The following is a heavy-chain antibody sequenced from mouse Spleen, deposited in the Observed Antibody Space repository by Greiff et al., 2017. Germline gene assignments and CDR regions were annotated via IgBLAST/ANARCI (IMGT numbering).Heavy chain of an antibody. D-gene: IGHD4-1*01. J-gene: IGHJ2*01. CDR3: ARTGKGYFDY. CDR1: GFNIKDTY. V-gene: IGHV14-3*02. Sequence: EVQLQESGAELVKPGASVKLSCTASGFNIKDTYMHWVKQRPGQGLEWIGWIYPGNVNTKYNEKFKGKATLTADKSSSTAYMQLSSLTSEDSAVYFCARTGKGYFDYWGQGTTLTVSS. CDR2: IYPGNVNT.